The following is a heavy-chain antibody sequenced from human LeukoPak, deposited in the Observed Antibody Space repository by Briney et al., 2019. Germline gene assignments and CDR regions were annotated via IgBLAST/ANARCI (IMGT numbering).Heavy chain of an antibody. D-gene: IGHD1-26*01. CDR2: INPNSGGT. J-gene: IGHJ4*02. Sequence: ASVKVSCKASGYTFTGYYMHWVRQAPGQGLEWMGWINPNSGGTNYAQKFQGWVTMTRDTSISTAYMELSRLRSGDTAVYYCARSSGSYFDRDPPLDYWGQGTLVTVSS. V-gene: IGHV1-2*04. CDR1: GYTFTGYY. CDR3: ARSSGSYFDRDPPLDY.